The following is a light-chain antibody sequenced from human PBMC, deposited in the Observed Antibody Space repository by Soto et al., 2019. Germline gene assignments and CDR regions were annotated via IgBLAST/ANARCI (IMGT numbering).Light chain of an antibody. V-gene: IGLV2-11*01. CDR3: CSYAGRYPPVV. Sequence: QSALTQPRSVSGSPGQSVTISCTGTSSDVGGYNYVSWYQQHPGKAPKLMIYDVSKRPSGVPDRFSGSKSGNTASLTISGLQAEDEADYYCCSYAGRYPPVVFGRGTKVTVL. CDR1: SSDVGGYNY. CDR2: DVS. J-gene: IGLJ2*01.